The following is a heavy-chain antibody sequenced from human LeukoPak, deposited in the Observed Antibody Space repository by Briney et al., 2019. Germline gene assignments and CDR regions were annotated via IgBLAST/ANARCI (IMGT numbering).Heavy chain of an antibody. D-gene: IGHD2-15*01. J-gene: IGHJ6*02. CDR3: ARVHTDIVVVVAATHYYYGMDV. CDR2: ISAYNGNT. Sequence: GASVKVSCKASGYTFTSYGISWVRQAPGQGLEWMGWISAYNGNTNYAQKLQGRVTMTTDTSTSTAYMELRSPRSDDTAVYYCARVHTDIVVVVAATHYYYGMDVWGQGTTVTVSS. V-gene: IGHV1-18*01. CDR1: GYTFTSYG.